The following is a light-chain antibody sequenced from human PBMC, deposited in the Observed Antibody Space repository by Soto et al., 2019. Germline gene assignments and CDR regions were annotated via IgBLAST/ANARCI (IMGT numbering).Light chain of an antibody. V-gene: IGKV1-8*01. CDR1: QGISSY. CDR3: QQYYTYPWT. Sequence: AIRMTQSPSSLSASTGDRVTITCRASQGISSYLAWFQQKPGRPPKLLMSATSTLQSDVTSRFSGSGSGTDFTLTIGCLQSEELATYYCQQYYTYPWTFGQGTKVEI. CDR2: ATS. J-gene: IGKJ1*01.